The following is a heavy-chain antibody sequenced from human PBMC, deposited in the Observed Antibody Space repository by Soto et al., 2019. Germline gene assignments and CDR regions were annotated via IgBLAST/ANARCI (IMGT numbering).Heavy chain of an antibody. D-gene: IGHD6-13*01. CDR2: MYNTGST. CDR1: GGSISGYY. V-gene: IGHV4-59*08. Sequence: PSETLSLTCTVSGGSISGYYWSWIRQPPGKGLEWIGYMYNTGSTVYNPSFKSRVTISVDTSKNQFSLKLSSVTAADTAVYYCARMYSSSQSHLFDPWGQGTLVTVSS. CDR3: ARMYSSSQSHLFDP. J-gene: IGHJ5*02.